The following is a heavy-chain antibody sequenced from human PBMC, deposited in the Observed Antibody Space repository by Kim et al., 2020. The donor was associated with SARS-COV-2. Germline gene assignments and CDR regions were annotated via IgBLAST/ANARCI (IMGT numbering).Heavy chain of an antibody. V-gene: IGHV3-66*01. CDR1: GFAVSNNY. Sequence: GGSLRLSCAASGFAVSNNYMSWVRQAPGKGLEWVSAIYSGSTYYADSVKGRFTISRDISKNTVYLQMNSLRAEDTAVYYCARIAAAGPLDYWVQGTRVT. D-gene: IGHD6-13*01. J-gene: IGHJ4*02. CDR3: ARIAAAGPLDY. CDR2: IYSGST.